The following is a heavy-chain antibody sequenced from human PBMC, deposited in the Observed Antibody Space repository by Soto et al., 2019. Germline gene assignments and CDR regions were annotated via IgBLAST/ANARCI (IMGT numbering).Heavy chain of an antibody. CDR1: GFTFSSYG. V-gene: IGHV3-23*01. D-gene: IGHD6-19*01. CDR2: ISGSGGST. CDR3: AVPLGVAGEFDY. Sequence: GGSLRLSCAASGFTFSSYGMSWVRQAPGKGLEWVSAISGSGGSTYYADSVKGRFTISRDNSKNTLYLQMNSLRAEDTAVYYCAVPLGVAGEFDYWGQGTLVTVSS. J-gene: IGHJ4*02.